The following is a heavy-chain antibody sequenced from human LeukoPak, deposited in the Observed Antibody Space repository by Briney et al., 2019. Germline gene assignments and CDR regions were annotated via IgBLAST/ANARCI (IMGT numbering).Heavy chain of an antibody. CDR2: ISGSGGST. CDR3: AKDTRYYDILTGYPHGMDV. V-gene: IGHV3-23*01. J-gene: IGHJ6*02. D-gene: IGHD3-9*01. Sequence: GGSLRLSCAASGFTFSSYAMSWVRQAPGKGLEWVSAISGSGGSTYYADSVKGRFTISRDNSKNTLYLQMNSLRAEDTAVYYCAKDTRYYDILTGYPHGMDVWGQGTTVTVSS. CDR1: GFTFSSYA.